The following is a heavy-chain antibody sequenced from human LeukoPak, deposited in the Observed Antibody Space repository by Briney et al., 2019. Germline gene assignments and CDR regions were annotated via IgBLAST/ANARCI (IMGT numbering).Heavy chain of an antibody. V-gene: IGHV3-23*01. CDR3: AEPEGGYYDIRPD. J-gene: IGHJ4*02. Sequence: GGSLRLSCVASGFTFSSYAMSWVRQAPGKGLEWVSAISGSGGSTYYADSVKGRFTISRDNSKNTLYLQMNSLRAEDTAVYYCAEPEGGYYDIRPDWGQGTLVTVSS. CDR1: GFTFSSYA. CDR2: ISGSGGST. D-gene: IGHD3-22*01.